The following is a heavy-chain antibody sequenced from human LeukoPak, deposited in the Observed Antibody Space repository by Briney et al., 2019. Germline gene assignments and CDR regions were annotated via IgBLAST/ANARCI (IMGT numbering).Heavy chain of an antibody. CDR2: VSTTSSNI. CDR3: ARLSGGGFGKYYFDY. Sequence: GGSLRLSCAASGFTFSDHAMEWVRQAPGKGLEWVSSVSTTSSNIYYADSVRGRFIISRDNAKNSLYLQMNSLRAEDTAVYYCARLSGGGFGKYYFDYWGQGILVTVSS. D-gene: IGHD2-15*01. J-gene: IGHJ4*02. V-gene: IGHV3-21*01. CDR1: GFTFSDHA.